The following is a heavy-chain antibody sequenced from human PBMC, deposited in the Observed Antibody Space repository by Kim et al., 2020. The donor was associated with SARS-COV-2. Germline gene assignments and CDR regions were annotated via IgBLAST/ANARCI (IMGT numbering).Heavy chain of an antibody. CDR3: ARGWTYCSSTSCYYGARGLAY. CDR2: INHSGST. V-gene: IGHV4-34*01. CDR1: GGSFSGYY. J-gene: IGHJ4*02. Sequence: SETLSLTCAVYGGSFSGYYWSWIRQPPGKGLEWIGEINHSGSTNYNPSLKSRVTISVDTSKNQFSLKLSSVTAADTAVYYCARGWTYCSSTSCYYGARGLAYWGQGTLVTVSS. D-gene: IGHD2-2*01.